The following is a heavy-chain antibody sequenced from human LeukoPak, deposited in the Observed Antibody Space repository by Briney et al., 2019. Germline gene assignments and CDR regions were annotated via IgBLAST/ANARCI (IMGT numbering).Heavy chain of an antibody. CDR1: GFTFRSYA. Sequence: QTGGSLRLSCAASGFTFRSYAMTWVRQAPGKGLEWVSYISSSGSTIYYADSVKGRFTISRDNAKNSLYLQMNSLRAEDTAVYYCARGLMDTAMGSFDYWGQGTLVTVSS. CDR2: ISSSGSTI. D-gene: IGHD5-18*01. CDR3: ARGLMDTAMGSFDY. V-gene: IGHV3-48*03. J-gene: IGHJ4*02.